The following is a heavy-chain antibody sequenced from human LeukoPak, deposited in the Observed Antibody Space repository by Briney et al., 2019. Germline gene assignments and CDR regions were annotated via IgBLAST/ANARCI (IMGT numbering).Heavy chain of an antibody. CDR1: GYTFTSYG. CDR2: ISAYNGNT. J-gene: IGHJ4*02. V-gene: IGHV1-18*03. D-gene: IGHD3-22*01. Sequence: ASVKVSCKASGYTFTSYGISWVRQAPGQGLEWMGWISAYNGNTNYAQKLQGRVTMTTDTSTSTAYMELRSLRSDDMAVYYCAREQRDYYDSSGARGGSDYWGQGTLVTVSS. CDR3: AREQRDYYDSSGARGGSDY.